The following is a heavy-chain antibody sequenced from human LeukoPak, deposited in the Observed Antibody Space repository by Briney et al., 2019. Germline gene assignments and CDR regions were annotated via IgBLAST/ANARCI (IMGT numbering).Heavy chain of an antibody. CDR1: GYTFTSYG. CDR3: ARMYSSSWYGGDYFDY. V-gene: IGHV1-18*01. J-gene: IGHJ4*02. Sequence: ASVKVSCKASGYTFTSYGISWVRQAPGQGLEWMGWISAYNGNTNYAQKLQGRVTMTTDTSTNTAYMELRSLRSDDTAVYYCARMYSSSWYGGDYFDYWGQGTLVTVSS. D-gene: IGHD6-13*01. CDR2: ISAYNGNT.